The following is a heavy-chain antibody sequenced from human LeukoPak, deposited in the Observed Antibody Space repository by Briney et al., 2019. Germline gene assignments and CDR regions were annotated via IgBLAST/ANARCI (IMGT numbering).Heavy chain of an antibody. J-gene: IGHJ4*02. D-gene: IGHD5-18*01. CDR2: INPNSGGT. CDR1: GYTFSSYG. CDR3: ARGPPTALVFDY. V-gene: IGHV1-2*02. Sequence: ASVKVSCKASGYTFSSYGINWVRQAPGQGLEWMGWINPNSGGTNYAQKFQGRVAMTRDTSIYTAYMELSGLRSDDTAVYYCARGPPTALVFDYWGQGALVTVSS.